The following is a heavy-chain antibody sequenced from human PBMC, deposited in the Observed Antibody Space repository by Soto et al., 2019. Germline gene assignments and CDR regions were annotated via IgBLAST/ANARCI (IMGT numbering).Heavy chain of an antibody. Sequence: PSETLSLTCTVSGGSISSYYWSWIRQPPGKGLEWIGYIYYSGSTNYNPSLKSRVTISVDTSKNQFSLKLSSVTAADTAVYYCARNRNYGDYPMDYWGQGTLVTVSS. D-gene: IGHD4-17*01. J-gene: IGHJ4*02. CDR2: IYYSGST. V-gene: IGHV4-59*01. CDR3: ARNRNYGDYPMDY. CDR1: GGSISSYY.